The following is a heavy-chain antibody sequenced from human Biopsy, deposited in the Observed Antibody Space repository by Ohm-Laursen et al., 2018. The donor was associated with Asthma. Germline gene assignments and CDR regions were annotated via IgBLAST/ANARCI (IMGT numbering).Heavy chain of an antibody. Sequence: TLSLTCTVSGGSLSSGPYYWSWVRQHPGKGLEWIGYINYSGSTFYSPSLESRVTVSVDTSKNQFSLKLSSVTAADTAVYYCARDLSGYYTSSACYGFDSWGQGTLVTVSS. CDR2: INYSGST. D-gene: IGHD2-8*01. J-gene: IGHJ5*01. CDR1: GGSLSSGPYY. CDR3: ARDLSGYYTSSACYGFDS. V-gene: IGHV4-31*03.